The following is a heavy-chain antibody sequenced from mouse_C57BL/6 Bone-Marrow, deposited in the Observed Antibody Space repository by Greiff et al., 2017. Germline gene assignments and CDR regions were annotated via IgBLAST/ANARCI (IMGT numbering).Heavy chain of an antibody. J-gene: IGHJ3*01. V-gene: IGHV1-82*01. CDR3: ARGGVAY. Sequence: VQLQQSGPELVKPGASVKISCKASGYAFSSSWMNWVKQRPGQGLEWIGRIYPGDGDTNYNGKFKGKATLTADKSSSTAYMQLSSLTSEDSAVYFCARGGVAYWGQGTLVTVSA. CDR1: GYAFSSSW. CDR2: IYPGDGDT.